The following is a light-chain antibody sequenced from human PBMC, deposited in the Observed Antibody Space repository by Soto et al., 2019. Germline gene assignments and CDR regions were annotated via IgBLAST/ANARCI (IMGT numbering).Light chain of an antibody. CDR1: SSDVGAYNY. V-gene: IGLV2-14*01. CDR3: SSYTTGSLYV. Sequence: QSALTQPASVSGSPGQSIAISCTGTSSDVGAYNYVSWYQQHPGKAPKVMIYDVNNRPSGVSDRCSGSKSGNTASLTISGRQADDEADYYCSSYTTGSLYVFGSGTKLTVL. J-gene: IGLJ1*01. CDR2: DVN.